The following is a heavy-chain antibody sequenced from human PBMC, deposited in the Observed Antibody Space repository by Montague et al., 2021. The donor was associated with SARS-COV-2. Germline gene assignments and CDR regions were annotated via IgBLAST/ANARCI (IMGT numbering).Heavy chain of an antibody. CDR3: AKGDSSGYYQVLV. CDR1: GFTFSSYA. Sequence: SLRLSCPASGFTFSSYAMSWVRQAPGKGLEWVSAISGSGGTTYYADSVKGRFTISRDNSKNTLYLQMNSLRAEDTAVYYCAKGDSSGYYQVLVWGQGTLVTVSS. D-gene: IGHD3-22*01. CDR2: ISGSGGTT. J-gene: IGHJ4*02. V-gene: IGHV3-23*01.